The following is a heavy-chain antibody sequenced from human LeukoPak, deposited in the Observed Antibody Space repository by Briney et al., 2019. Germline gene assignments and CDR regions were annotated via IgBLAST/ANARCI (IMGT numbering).Heavy chain of an antibody. J-gene: IGHJ4*02. CDR1: GGSFSGYY. D-gene: IGHD3-22*01. Sequence: SETLSLTCAVYGGSFSGYYWTWIRQPPGKRLEWLGEVNHSGSTNYNPSLKSRVTISVDPSKSQFSLSLNSVTAADTAVYYCARPDSRSYFIPYWGQGTLVTVSS. V-gene: IGHV4-34*01. CDR3: ARPDSRSYFIPY. CDR2: VNHSGST.